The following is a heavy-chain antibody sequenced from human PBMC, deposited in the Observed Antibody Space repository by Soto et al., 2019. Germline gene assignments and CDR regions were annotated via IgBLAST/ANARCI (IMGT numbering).Heavy chain of an antibody. J-gene: IGHJ6*02. CDR3: ARALILVALYGMDV. CDR2: INPNSGGT. CDR1: GYTFTGYY. D-gene: IGHD5-12*01. V-gene: IGHV1-2*04. Sequence: ASVKVSCKASGYTFTGYYMRWVRQAPGQGLEWMGWINPNSGGTNYAQKFQGWVTMTRDTSISTAYMELSRLRSDDTAVYYCARALILVALYGMDVWGQGTTVTVSS.